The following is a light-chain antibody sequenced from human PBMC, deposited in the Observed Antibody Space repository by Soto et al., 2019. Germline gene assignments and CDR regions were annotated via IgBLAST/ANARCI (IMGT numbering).Light chain of an antibody. CDR3: SSYTSYNTWV. J-gene: IGLJ3*02. V-gene: IGLV2-14*03. Sequence: QSALTQPASVSGSPGQSITISCTGTSSDVGGHNYVSWYQQHPGKAPKLMIYEVSKWPSGVSNRFSGSKSGNTASLTVSGLQDEDEADYYCSSYTSYNTWVFGGGTKVTVL. CDR1: SSDVGGHNY. CDR2: EVS.